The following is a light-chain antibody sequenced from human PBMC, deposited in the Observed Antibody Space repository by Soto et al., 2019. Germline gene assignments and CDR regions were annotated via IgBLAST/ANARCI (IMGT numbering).Light chain of an antibody. CDR3: AAWDDTLNGLV. J-gene: IGLJ2*01. CDR1: SSNIGSNY. CDR2: RAS. V-gene: IGLV1-47*01. Sequence: HSVLTQPPSASGTPGQRVTLSCSGSSSNIGSNYVYWYQQVPGTAPRLLMYRASQRPSGVPDRFSGSKSGTSASLAISGLRSEDEADYYCAAWDDTLNGLVFGGGTKLTVL.